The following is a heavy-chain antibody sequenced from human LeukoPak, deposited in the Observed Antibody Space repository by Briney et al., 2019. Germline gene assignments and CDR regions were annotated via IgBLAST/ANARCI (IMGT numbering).Heavy chain of an antibody. V-gene: IGHV4-34*01. CDR1: GVSFNDYY. J-gene: IGHJ4*02. D-gene: IGHD2/OR15-2a*01. CDR3: TRMTTWHDY. Sequence: SETLSLTCAASGVSFNDYYWAWVRQTPGKGLEWIGEINHSGYTNDSPSLKSRVTLSIDTSRKQFSLKLRSVTVADAGTYYCTRMTTWHDYWGQGTPVTVSS. CDR2: INHSGYT.